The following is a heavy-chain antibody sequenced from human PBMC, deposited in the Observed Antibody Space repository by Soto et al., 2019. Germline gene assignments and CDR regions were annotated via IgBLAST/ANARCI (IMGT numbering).Heavy chain of an antibody. Sequence: QAQLQESGPGPVKPSETLSLTCTVSGGSVSGGTHYLSWIRQPPGKGLEWIGYIYNSGSTNYNPSLKSRVTISVDTSKNQFSLKLSSVTAADTAVYYCARGYRTSWYWFDLWGRGTLVTVSS. CDR2: IYNSGST. D-gene: IGHD6-13*01. CDR1: GGSVSGGTHY. J-gene: IGHJ2*01. V-gene: IGHV4-61*01. CDR3: ARGYRTSWYWFDL.